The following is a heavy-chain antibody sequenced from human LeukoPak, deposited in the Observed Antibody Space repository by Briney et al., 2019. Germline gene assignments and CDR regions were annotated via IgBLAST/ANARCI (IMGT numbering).Heavy chain of an antibody. CDR3: TTRRQDGC. D-gene: IGHD6-25*01. CDR2: IKSKIDGGTI. Sequence: GGSLRLSCAVSGFRVSDYYMSWVRQAPGKGLEWVGRIKSKIDGGTIDYGAHVKGRFTTSRDDSRNTLYLQMNSLKTEDTAVYYCTTRRQDGCWGQGTLVTVS. J-gene: IGHJ4*02. V-gene: IGHV3-15*01. CDR1: GFRVSDYY.